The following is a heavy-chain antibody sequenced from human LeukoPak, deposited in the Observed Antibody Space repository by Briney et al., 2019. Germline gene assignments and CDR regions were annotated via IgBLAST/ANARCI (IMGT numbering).Heavy chain of an antibody. D-gene: IGHD2-15*01. CDR2: SKNKDNGYTT. CDR1: GFTFSDYY. CDR3: TTSASGGDWYFDL. J-gene: IGHJ2*01. V-gene: IGHV3-72*01. Sequence: GSLRLSCATSGFTFSDYYMDWVRQAPGKGLEWVGRSKNKDNGYTTEHAVSVKGRFTISRDDSTNSLSLQMNSLKTEDTAVYDCTTSASGGDWYFDLWGRGTLVTVSS.